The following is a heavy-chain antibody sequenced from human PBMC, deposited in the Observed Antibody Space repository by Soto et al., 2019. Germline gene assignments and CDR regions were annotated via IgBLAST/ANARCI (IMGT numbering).Heavy chain of an antibody. D-gene: IGHD6-13*01. V-gene: IGHV4-39*01. CDR3: ASLQVHGTFDG. J-gene: IGHJ4*02. CDR1: GGSISSRNYY. Sequence: EPLSLPCTVSGGSISSRNYYWAWVRQPPGKGLEWIGNIYYSGDTYYHWSFRSRLTVSVDTSTNQFSLKLTSLTAADTATYYCASLQVHGTFDGWCPGTPVTGSS. CDR2: IYYSGDT.